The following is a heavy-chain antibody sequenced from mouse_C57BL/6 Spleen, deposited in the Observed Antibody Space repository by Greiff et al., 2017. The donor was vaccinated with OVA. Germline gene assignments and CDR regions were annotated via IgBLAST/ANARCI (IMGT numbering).Heavy chain of an antibody. D-gene: IGHD1-1*01. CDR2: IDPSDSET. CDR1: GYTFTSYW. CDR3: ARSRTVGYYFDY. V-gene: IGHV1-52*01. Sequence: VQLQQPGAELVRPGSSVKLSCKASGYTFTSYWMHWVKQRPIQGLEWIGNIDPSDSETHYNQKFKDKATLTVDKSSSTAYMQLSSLTSEDSAVYYCARSRTVGYYFDYWGQGTTLTVSS. J-gene: IGHJ2*01.